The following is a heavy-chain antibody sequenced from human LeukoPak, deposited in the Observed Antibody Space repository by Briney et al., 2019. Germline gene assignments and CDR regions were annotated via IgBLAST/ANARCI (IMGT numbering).Heavy chain of an antibody. D-gene: IGHD5-12*01. CDR1: GGSISSYY. CDR2: IYYSGST. J-gene: IGHJ4*02. CDR3: AGDIVAILDY. Sequence: SETLSLTCTVSGGSISSYYWSWIRQPPGKGLEWIGYIYYSGSTNYNPSLKSRVTISVDTSKNQFSLKLSSVTAADTSVYYCAGDIVAILDYWGQGTLVTVSS. V-gene: IGHV4-59*08.